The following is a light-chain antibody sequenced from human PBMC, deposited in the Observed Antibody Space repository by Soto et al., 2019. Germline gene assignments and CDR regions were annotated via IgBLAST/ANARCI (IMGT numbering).Light chain of an antibody. CDR2: LEGSGSY. V-gene: IGLV4-60*02. CDR1: SGHSIYI. J-gene: IGLJ3*02. CDR3: ETWDRNTWV. Sequence: QPVLTQSSSASASLGSSVKLTCTLSSGHSIYIIAWHQQQPGKAPRYLMKLEGSGSYNKGSGVPDRFSGSSSGADRYLTISNLQFEDEADYYCETWDRNTWVFGGWTKLTVL.